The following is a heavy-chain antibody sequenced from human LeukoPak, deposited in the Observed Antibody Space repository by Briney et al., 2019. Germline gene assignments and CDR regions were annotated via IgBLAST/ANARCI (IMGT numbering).Heavy chain of an antibody. D-gene: IGHD2-2*01. Sequence: GGSLRLSCTTSGFTFSNYWMSWVRQAPGKGLEWVANIKQDGGEEYYVDSVKGRFTISRDNAKNSLYLQMNSLRAEDTAIYYCARAPIVVVPTWRPTYFDYWGEGPLVTV. V-gene: IGHV3-7*01. CDR1: GFTFSNYW. CDR3: ARAPIVVVPTWRPTYFDY. CDR2: IKQDGGEE. J-gene: IGHJ4*02.